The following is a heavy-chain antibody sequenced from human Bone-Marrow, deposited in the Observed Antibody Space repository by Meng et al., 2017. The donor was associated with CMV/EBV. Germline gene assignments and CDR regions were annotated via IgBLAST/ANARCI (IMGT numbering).Heavy chain of an antibody. CDR3: ARDRTIFGVVGY. CDR1: GGSISSSSYY. V-gene: IGHV4-39*07. J-gene: IGHJ4*01. CDR2: IYYSGST. Sequence: SETLSLTCTVSGGSISSSSYYWGWIRQPPGKGLEWIGSIYYSGSTYYNPSLKSRVTISVDTSKNQFSLKLSSVTAADTAVYYCARDRTIFGVVGYWGHGTLVTVSS. D-gene: IGHD3-3*01.